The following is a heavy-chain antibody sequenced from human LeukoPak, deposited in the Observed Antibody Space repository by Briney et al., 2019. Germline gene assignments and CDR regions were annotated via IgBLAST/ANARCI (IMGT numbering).Heavy chain of an antibody. V-gene: IGHV4-59*01. CDR1: GGSISSYY. Sequence: SETLSLTCTVSGGSISSYYWSWIRQPPGKGLEWIAYIYYSGSTNYNPSLKSRVTISVDTSKNQFSLKLSSVTAADTAVYYCARDLGESGTYFAELNYWGQGTLVTVSS. J-gene: IGHJ4*02. D-gene: IGHD1-26*01. CDR3: ARDLGESGTYFAELNY. CDR2: IYYSGST.